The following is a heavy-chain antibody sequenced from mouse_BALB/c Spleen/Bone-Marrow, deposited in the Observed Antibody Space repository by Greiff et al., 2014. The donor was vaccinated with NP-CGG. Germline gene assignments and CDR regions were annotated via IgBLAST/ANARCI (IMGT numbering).Heavy chain of an antibody. CDR3: ARDGYYGGFAY. V-gene: IGHV1S135*01. J-gene: IGHJ3*01. Sequence: EVQGVESGPELVKPGASVKVSCKASGYSFTDYNMYWVKQSHGKSLESIGYIDPYNGDTSYNQKFKGRATLTVDKSSNTAFMHLNSLTSEDSAVYYCARDGYYGGFAYWGQGTLVTVSA. D-gene: IGHD2-3*01. CDR1: GYSFTDYN. CDR2: IDPYNGDT.